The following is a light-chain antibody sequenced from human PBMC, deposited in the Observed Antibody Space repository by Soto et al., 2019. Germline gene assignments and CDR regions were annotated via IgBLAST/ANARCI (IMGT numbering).Light chain of an antibody. CDR3: YSYAGSFTWV. V-gene: IGLV2-11*01. CDR1: SSDVGGYNY. CDR2: EVS. Sequence: QSVLTQPRSVSGSPGQSVTISCTGTSSDVGGYNYVSWYQQHPGKAPKLMISEVSNRPSGVSNRFSGSKSGNTASLTISGLQADDEGDYYCYSYAGSFTWVFGGGTKLTVL. J-gene: IGLJ3*02.